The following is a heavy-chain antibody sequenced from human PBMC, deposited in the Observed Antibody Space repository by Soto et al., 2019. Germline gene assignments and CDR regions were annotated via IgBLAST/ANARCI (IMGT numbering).Heavy chain of an antibody. D-gene: IGHD5-18*01. J-gene: IGHJ4*01. CDR2: FDPEDDET. V-gene: IGHV1-24*01. CDR3: ATGFLGYTYGHVGDY. Sequence: ASVKVSWKGCGYSLTELSMHWVRQAPGKGLELMGVFDPEDDETIYAQKFQGRVTMTEXXXXDXTXMXLSSLRSDDTAVYVCATGFLGYTYGHVGDYWG. CDR1: GYSLTELS.